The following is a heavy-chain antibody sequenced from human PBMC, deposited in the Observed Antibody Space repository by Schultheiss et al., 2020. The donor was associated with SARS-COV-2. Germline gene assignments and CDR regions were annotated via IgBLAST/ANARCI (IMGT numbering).Heavy chain of an antibody. CDR2: ISGSGGST. J-gene: IGHJ4*02. D-gene: IGHD1-26*01. CDR1: GFTFSSYA. V-gene: IGHV3-23*01. CDR3: AKQVGATISRVGY. Sequence: GESLKISCAASGFTFSSYAMSWVRQAPGKGLEWVSAISGSGGSTYYADSVKGRFTISRDNSKNTLYLQMNSLRAEDTAVYYCAKQVGATISRVGYWGQGTLVTVS.